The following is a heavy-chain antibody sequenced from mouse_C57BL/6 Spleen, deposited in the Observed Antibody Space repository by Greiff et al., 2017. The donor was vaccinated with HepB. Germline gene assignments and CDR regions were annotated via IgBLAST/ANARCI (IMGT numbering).Heavy chain of an antibody. CDR2: INPNNGGT. D-gene: IGHD1-1*01. J-gene: IGHJ2*01. V-gene: IGHV1-22*01. CDR1: GYTFTDYN. Sequence: VQLQQSGPELVKPGASVKMSCKASGYTFTDYNMHWVKQSHGKSLEWIGYINPNNGGTSYNQKFKGKATLTVNKSSSTAYMELRSLTSEDSAVYYCARDYGSRGYCDYWGQGTTLTVSS. CDR3: ARDYGSRGYCDY.